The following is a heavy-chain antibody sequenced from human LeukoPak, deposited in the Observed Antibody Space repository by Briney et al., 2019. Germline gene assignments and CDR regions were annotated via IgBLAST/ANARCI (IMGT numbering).Heavy chain of an antibody. Sequence: PGGSLRLSCAASGFAFSSYWMSWVRQAPGKGLEWVASIKQDGSEKYYVDSVKGRFTISRDNSKNTLYLQMNSLRAEDTAVYYCARDGYSSSFQYYMDVWGKGTTVTISS. J-gene: IGHJ6*03. CDR1: GFAFSSYW. V-gene: IGHV3-7*01. CDR2: IKQDGSEK. D-gene: IGHD6-13*01. CDR3: ARDGYSSSFQYYMDV.